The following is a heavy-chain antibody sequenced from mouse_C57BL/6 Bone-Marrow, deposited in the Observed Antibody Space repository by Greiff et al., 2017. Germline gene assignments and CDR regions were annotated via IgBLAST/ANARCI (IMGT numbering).Heavy chain of an antibody. D-gene: IGHD6-1*01. V-gene: IGHV1-15*01. CDR3: ACQGYIDV. J-gene: IGHJ1*03. Sequence: LQLSGAELVRPGASVTLSCKASGYTLTDYEMHWVKQTPVPGLAWIGAIDPETGGTAYNQKFKGKAILSADKSSSTAFMELPSLTSEDSAIYYCACQGYIDVWGTGTTVTVSS. CDR1: GYTLTDYE. CDR2: IDPETGGT.